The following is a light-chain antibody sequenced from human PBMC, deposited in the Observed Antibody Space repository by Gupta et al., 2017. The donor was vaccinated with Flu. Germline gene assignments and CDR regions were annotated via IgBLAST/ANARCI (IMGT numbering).Light chain of an antibody. CDR3: QQSDSTRLT. CDR1: QSISSY. V-gene: IGKV1-39*01. J-gene: IGKJ1*01. Sequence: PSSLSASVGDRVTITCRASQSISSYLNWYQQKPGKAPKLLIYAASSLQSGVPSRFSGSGSGTDFTLTISRLQPEDFATYYCQQSDSTRLTFGQGTKVEIK. CDR2: AAS.